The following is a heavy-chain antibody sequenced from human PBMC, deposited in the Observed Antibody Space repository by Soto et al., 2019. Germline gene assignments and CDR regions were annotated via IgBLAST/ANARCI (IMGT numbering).Heavy chain of an antibody. V-gene: IGHV3-48*01. CDR3: AKDRGGSGAFDI. CDR2: ISPAGSSI. Sequence: DGQLVEFGGGLVKPGGSLRLSCAASGFSFSIYSYNWVRQAPGKGLEWLSYISPAGSSIYYADSVKGRFTISRDSARDSVYLQMNSLRAEDTAVYYCAKDRGGSGAFDIWGQGTMVTVSS. D-gene: IGHD3-10*01. J-gene: IGHJ3*02. CDR1: GFSFSIYS.